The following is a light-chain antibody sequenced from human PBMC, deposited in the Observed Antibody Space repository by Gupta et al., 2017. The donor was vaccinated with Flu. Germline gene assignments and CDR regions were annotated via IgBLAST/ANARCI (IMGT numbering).Light chain of an antibody. J-gene: IGLJ2*01. Sequence: SALTQPRSVSGSPGPSVPISCTGTSSDVGAYNFVSWYQQHPGKAPKLMIYDVSEWPAGVPDRFSGSKSGNTASLTSSGLQAEDEADYFCCSYAGSYSVIFGGGTKLTVL. CDR3: CSYAGSYSVI. CDR2: DVS. CDR1: SSDVGAYNF. V-gene: IGLV2-11*01.